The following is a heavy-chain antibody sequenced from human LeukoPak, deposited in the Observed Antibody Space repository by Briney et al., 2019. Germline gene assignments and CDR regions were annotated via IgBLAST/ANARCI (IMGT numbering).Heavy chain of an antibody. V-gene: IGHV3-20*04. D-gene: IGHD1-26*01. CDR2: INWNGGST. CDR1: GFPFDDYG. J-gene: IGHJ4*02. Sequence: PGGSLRLSCAASGFPFDDYGMNWVRQAPGKGLEWVSGINWNGGSTLYADSVKGRFTISRDNTQNSLYLQMNSLRAEDTAVYYCARDKIVGATLLDYWGQGALVIVSS. CDR3: ARDKIVGATLLDY.